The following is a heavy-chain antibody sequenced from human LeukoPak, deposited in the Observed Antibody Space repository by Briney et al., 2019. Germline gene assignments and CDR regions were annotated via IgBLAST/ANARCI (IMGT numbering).Heavy chain of an antibody. CDR2: IYPGDSDT. CDR1: GSSFTSYW. CDR3: ARQGEYYDILTGYYFFDY. Sequence: GASLQISCKASGSSFTSYWIGWVRPLPGKGLEWMGIIYPGDSDTRYSPSFQGQVTISADKSISTAYLQWSSLKASDTAVYYCARQGEYYDILTGYYFFDYWGQGTLVTVSS. D-gene: IGHD3-9*01. V-gene: IGHV5-51*01. J-gene: IGHJ4*02.